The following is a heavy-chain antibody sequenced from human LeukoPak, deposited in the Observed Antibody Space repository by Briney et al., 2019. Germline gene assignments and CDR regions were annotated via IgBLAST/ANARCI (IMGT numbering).Heavy chain of an antibody. D-gene: IGHD3-16*01. V-gene: IGHV3-48*02. CDR2: ISGGSGTI. CDR3: ARDFLGAFDI. J-gene: IGHJ3*02. CDR1: GFTFNDYS. Sequence: GGSLRLSCATSGFTFNDYSMNWVRQTPGKGLEWVSYISGGSGTIYYADSVKGRFTISRDNAKNSLFLQMNSLRDKDTAVYYCARDFLGAFDIWGQGTMVTVSS.